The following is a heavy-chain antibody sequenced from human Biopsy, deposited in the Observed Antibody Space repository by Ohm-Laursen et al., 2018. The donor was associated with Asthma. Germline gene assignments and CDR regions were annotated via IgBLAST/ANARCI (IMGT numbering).Heavy chain of an antibody. CDR2: ISKDASTQ. Sequence: SSLRLSCAASGFSFSNFAIHWVRQAPGKGLEWVGVISKDASTQDYADSVKGRFTMARDNSKNTLHLQMNSLSPEDTAVYYCARDFSRAIMIGGGREHYFDFWGQGTLVTVSS. J-gene: IGHJ4*02. D-gene: IGHD3-16*01. CDR3: ARDFSRAIMIGGGREHYFDF. V-gene: IGHV3-30*01. CDR1: GFSFSNFA.